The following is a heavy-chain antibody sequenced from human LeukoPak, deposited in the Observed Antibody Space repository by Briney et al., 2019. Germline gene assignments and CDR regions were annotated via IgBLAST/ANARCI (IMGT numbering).Heavy chain of an antibody. CDR1: GFTFSSYA. CDR2: TGSTGVST. Sequence: GGSLRLSCAASGFTFSSYAMNWVRQAPGKGLEWVSGTGSTGVSTFYADSVKGRFTVSRDNSKNALSLQMNSLRAEDTAVYYCAKDPGVVPAHYFDYWGQGTLVTVSS. CDR3: AKDPGVVPAHYFDY. D-gene: IGHD2-2*01. V-gene: IGHV3-23*01. J-gene: IGHJ4*02.